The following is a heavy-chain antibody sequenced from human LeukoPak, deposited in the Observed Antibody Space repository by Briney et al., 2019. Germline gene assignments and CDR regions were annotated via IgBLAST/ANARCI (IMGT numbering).Heavy chain of an antibody. D-gene: IGHD3-22*01. CDR1: GYTFSGYY. J-gene: IGHJ3*02. CDR2: INPNSGGT. Sequence: VSVKVSCKASGYTFSGYYIHWVRQAPGQGLEWMGWINPNSGGTNYAQKFQDRVTMTRDTSISTAYMDLSRLRSDDTALYYCARVHSSGYYNAFDIWGQGTMVTVSS. V-gene: IGHV1-2*02. CDR3: ARVHSSGYYNAFDI.